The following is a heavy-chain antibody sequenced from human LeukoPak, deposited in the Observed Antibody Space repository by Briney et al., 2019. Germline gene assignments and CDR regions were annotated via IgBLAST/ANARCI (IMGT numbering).Heavy chain of an antibody. D-gene: IGHD1-26*01. Sequence: ASVTVSCKASGYTFTGYYMHWVRQAPGQGLEWMGRINPNSGGTNYAQKFQGRVTMTRDTSISTAYMELSRLRSDDTAVYYCARDRSGSCFDYWGQGTLVTVSS. J-gene: IGHJ4*02. CDR2: INPNSGGT. CDR1: GYTFTGYY. V-gene: IGHV1-2*06. CDR3: ARDRSGSCFDY.